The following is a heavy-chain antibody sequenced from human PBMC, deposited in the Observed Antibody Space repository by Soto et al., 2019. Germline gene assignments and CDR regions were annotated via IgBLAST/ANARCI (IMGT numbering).Heavy chain of an antibody. V-gene: IGHV4-30-4*01. J-gene: IGHJ5*02. CDR1: GDSIGSGDFY. Sequence: PSETLSLTCAVSGDSIGSGDFYWTWIRQSPGKGLEYIGYIYKSGRTYYNPSLKSRPIISLDTSKSQFFLSLSSVTAADTAVYYCARSLSASSGWFDPWGQGTLVTVSS. CDR2: IYKSGRT. CDR3: ARSLSASSGWFDP. D-gene: IGHD6-6*01.